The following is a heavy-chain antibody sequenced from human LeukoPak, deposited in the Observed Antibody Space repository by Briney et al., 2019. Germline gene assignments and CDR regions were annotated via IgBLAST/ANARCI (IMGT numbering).Heavy chain of an antibody. Sequence: PSETLSLTCTVSGGSISSGSYYWSWIRQPAGKGLERIGRIYTSGSTNYNPSLKGRVTISVDTSKNQFSLKLSSVTAADTAVYYCASGYHGGSSLFDYWGQGTLVTVSS. J-gene: IGHJ4*02. CDR3: ASGYHGGSSLFDY. V-gene: IGHV4-61*02. CDR1: GGSISSGSYY. CDR2: IYTSGST. D-gene: IGHD4-23*01.